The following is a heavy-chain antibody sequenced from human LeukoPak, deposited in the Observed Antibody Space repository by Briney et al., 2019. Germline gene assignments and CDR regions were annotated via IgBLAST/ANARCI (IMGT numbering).Heavy chain of an antibody. CDR1: GFIFSSYG. Sequence: GGSLRLSCAASGFIFSSYGMHWVRQAPGKGLEWVAYIQYDGSNEQYADSVKGRFSISRDSSKNILNLQMNSLRAEDTAVYYCAKDRCSNGIGCYYYYMDVWGKGTTVTIYS. V-gene: IGHV3-30*02. CDR2: IQYDGSNE. CDR3: AKDRCSNGIGCYYYYMDV. D-gene: IGHD2-8*01. J-gene: IGHJ6*03.